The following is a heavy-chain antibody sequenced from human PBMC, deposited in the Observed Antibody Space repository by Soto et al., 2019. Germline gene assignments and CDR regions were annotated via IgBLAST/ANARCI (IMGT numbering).Heavy chain of an antibody. V-gene: IGHV1-18*01. CDR1: GYTFTSYG. J-gene: IGHJ6*02. D-gene: IGHD2-2*01. Sequence: ASVKVSCKASGYTFTSYGISWVRQAPGQGLEWMGWISAYNGNTNYAQKLQGRVTMTTDTSTSTAYMELRSLRSDDTAAYYCARGCSSTSCRSYGMDVWGQGTTVTVSS. CDR3: ARGCSSTSCRSYGMDV. CDR2: ISAYNGNT.